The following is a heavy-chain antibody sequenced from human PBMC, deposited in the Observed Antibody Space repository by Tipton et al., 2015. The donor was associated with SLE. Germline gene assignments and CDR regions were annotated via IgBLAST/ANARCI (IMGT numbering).Heavy chain of an antibody. CDR2: IYYSGST. D-gene: IGHD4-23*01. V-gene: IGHV4-59*11. Sequence: TLSLTCTVSGGSISSHYWSWIRQPPGKGLEWIGYIYYSGSTNYNPSLKSRVTISVDTSKNQFSLKVSSVTAADTAVYYCARDVAARWAFDIWGQGTMVTVSS. CDR1: GGSISSHY. J-gene: IGHJ3*02. CDR3: ARDVAARWAFDI.